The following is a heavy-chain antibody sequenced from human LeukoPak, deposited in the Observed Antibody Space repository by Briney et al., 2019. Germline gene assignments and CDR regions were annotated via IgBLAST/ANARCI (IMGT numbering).Heavy chain of an antibody. V-gene: IGHV3-74*01. J-gene: IGHJ4*02. Sequence: GGSLRPSCAASGFTFSSYWMHWVRQAPGKGLVWVSRINSDGSSTSYADSVKGRFTISRDNAKNTLYLQMNSLRAEDTAVYYCARVVRYSSSWFKRGEYYFDYWGQGTLVTVSS. CDR1: GFTFSSYW. CDR2: INSDGSST. D-gene: IGHD6-13*01. CDR3: ARVVRYSSSWFKRGEYYFDY.